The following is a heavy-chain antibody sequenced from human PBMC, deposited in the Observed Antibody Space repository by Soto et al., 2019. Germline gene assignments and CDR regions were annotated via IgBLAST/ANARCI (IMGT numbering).Heavy chain of an antibody. J-gene: IGHJ3*02. CDR2: ISAYNGNT. D-gene: IGHD6-19*01. Sequence: ASVKVSCKASGYTFTSYGISWVRQAPGQGLEWMGWISAYNGNTNYAQKLQGRVTMTTDTSTSTAYMELGSLRSDDTAVCYCARDGIAVAGITTFDIWGQGTMVTVSS. V-gene: IGHV1-18*01. CDR1: GYTFTSYG. CDR3: ARDGIAVAGITTFDI.